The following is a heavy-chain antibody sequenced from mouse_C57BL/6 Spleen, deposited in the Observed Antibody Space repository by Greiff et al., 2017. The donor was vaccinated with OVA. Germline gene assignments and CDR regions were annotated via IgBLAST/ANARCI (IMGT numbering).Heavy chain of an antibody. CDR2: IDPAACGT. D-gene: IGHD1-1*01. CDR3: TREGGYYGSSYGTWFAY. CDR1: GYTFTDYE. J-gene: IGHJ3*01. V-gene: IGHV1-23*01. Sequence: QVQLQQPGAELVRPGASVKLSCKASGYTFTDYEMHCVKQTPVHGLEWIGAIDPAACGTAYNQKFKGKATLTADKSSSTAYMELRSLTSEDSAVYYCTREGGYYGSSYGTWFAYWGQGTLVTVSA.